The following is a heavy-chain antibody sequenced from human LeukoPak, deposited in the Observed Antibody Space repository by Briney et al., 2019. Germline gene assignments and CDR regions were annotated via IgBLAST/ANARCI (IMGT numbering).Heavy chain of an antibody. CDR2: IYYSGST. CDR3: ASMIAAPLDAFDI. D-gene: IGHD3-22*01. CDR1: GGSISTYY. J-gene: IGHJ3*02. Sequence: SETLSLTCTVSGGSISTYYWSWIRQPPGKGLEWIGYIYYSGSTNYNPSLKSRVTISVDTSKNQFSLKLSSVTAADTAVYYCASMIAAPLDAFDIWGQGTMVTVSS. V-gene: IGHV4-59*08.